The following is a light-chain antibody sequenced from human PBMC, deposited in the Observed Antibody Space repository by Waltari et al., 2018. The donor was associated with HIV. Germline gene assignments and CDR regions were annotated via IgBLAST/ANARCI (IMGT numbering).Light chain of an antibody. CDR1: ISNIGSNT. J-gene: IGLJ3*02. Sequence: QSVLTQPPSASGTPGQRVTISCSGSISNIGSNTVNWYQQLPGTAPKLLIYTTNRRPSGGPDECFGCKSGASASPAISGLQSDDEADYYCATWDDSLNGPVFGGGTKLTVL. CDR2: TTN. V-gene: IGLV1-44*01. CDR3: ATWDDSLNGPV.